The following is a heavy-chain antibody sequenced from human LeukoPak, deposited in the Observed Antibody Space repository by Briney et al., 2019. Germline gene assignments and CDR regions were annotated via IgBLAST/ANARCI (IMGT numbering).Heavy chain of an antibody. J-gene: IGHJ6*02. CDR2: ISGGGGST. Sequence: GGSLRLSCAASGFTFSSYAMSWVRQAPGKGLEWVSAISGGGGSTYYADSVKGRFTISRDNSKNTLYLQMNSLRAEDTAVYYCAKSGTGLGYCSGGSCYGHYYYYYGMDVWGQGTTVTVSS. CDR1: GFTFSSYA. V-gene: IGHV3-23*01. CDR3: AKSGTGLGYCSGGSCYGHYYYYYGMDV. D-gene: IGHD2-15*01.